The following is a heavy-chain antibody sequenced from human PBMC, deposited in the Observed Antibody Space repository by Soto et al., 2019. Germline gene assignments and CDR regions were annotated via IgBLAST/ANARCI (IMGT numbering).Heavy chain of an antibody. D-gene: IGHD2-15*01. V-gene: IGHV3-21*01. J-gene: IGHJ3*02. Sequence: GGSLRLSCAASGFTFSTHSMNWVRQAPGKGLEWVSSISSSSSYIYYADSVKGRFTISRDNAKNSLYLQMNSLRAEDTAVYYCAKDRMNHNSVWDPFDIWGQGTMVTVSS. CDR1: GFTFSTHS. CDR3: AKDRMNHNSVWDPFDI. CDR2: ISSSSSYI.